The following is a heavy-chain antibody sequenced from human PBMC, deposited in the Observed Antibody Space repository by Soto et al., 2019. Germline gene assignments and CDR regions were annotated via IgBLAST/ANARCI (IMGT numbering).Heavy chain of an antibody. CDR3: ATCRTGTTLYYFDY. D-gene: IGHD1-1*01. CDR2: INHSGGST. Sequence: APVKVSCKASGYTFTSYYMHWVRQAPGQVLEWMGIINHSGGSTSYAQKFQGRVTMTRDTSTSTVYMELSSLRSEDTAVYYCATCRTGTTLYYFDYWGQGTLVTVSS. J-gene: IGHJ4*02. CDR1: GYTFTSYY. V-gene: IGHV1-46*01.